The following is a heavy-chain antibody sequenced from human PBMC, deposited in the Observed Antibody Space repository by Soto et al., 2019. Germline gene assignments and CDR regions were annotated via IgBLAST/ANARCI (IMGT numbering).Heavy chain of an antibody. D-gene: IGHD3-3*01. CDR1: GYSISSGYY. Sequence: PSETLSLTCAVSGYSISSGYYWGCIRQPPGKGLERIGSIYHSGSTYYNPSLKSRVTISVDTSKNQFSLKLSSVTAADTAVYYCARTLRFLTGEHWGQGTLVTVSS. CDR2: IYHSGST. V-gene: IGHV4-38-2*01. J-gene: IGHJ4*02. CDR3: ARTLRFLTGEH.